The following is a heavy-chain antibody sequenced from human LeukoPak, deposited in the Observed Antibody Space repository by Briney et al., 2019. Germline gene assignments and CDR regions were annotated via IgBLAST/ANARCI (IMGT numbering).Heavy chain of an antibody. V-gene: IGHV3-30-3*01. CDR1: GFTFSSYA. D-gene: IGHD5-18*01. CDR3: ARDYTAMVKLDY. Sequence: PGRSLRLSCAASGFTFSSYAMHWVRQAPGKGLEWVAVISYDGSNKYYADSVKGRFTISRDNSKNTLHLQMNSLRAEDTAVYYCARDYTAMVKLDYWGQGTLVTVSS. J-gene: IGHJ4*02. CDR2: ISYDGSNK.